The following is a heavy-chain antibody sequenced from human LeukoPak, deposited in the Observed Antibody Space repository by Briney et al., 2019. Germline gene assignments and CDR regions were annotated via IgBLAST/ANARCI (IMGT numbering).Heavy chain of an antibody. CDR3: AGGHSGNSAKILYYYYMDV. CDR2: VYTNGGT. V-gene: IGHV4-4*07. D-gene: IGHD1-26*01. CDR1: GGSINSDF. J-gene: IGHJ6*03. Sequence: SETLSLTCVVSGGSINSDFWSWIRQPAGKGLEWIGRVYTNGGTNYNPSLKSRVTISIDTAKNQFSLRVRSVTAADTAIYYCAGGHSGNSAKILYYYYMDVWGKGTTVTVSS.